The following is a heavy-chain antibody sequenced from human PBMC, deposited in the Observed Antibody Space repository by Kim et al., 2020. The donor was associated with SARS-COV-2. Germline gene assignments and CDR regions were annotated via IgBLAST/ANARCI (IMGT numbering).Heavy chain of an antibody. CDR1: GGSISTYY. J-gene: IGHJ6*02. CDR3: ARVRPLYSGSYYYGMDV. CDR2: IYYSGST. D-gene: IGHD1-26*01. Sequence: SETLSLTCTVSGGSISTYYWSWIRQPPGKGLEWIGYIYYSGSTNYNPSLKSRVTISVDTSNNQFSLKLSSVTAADTAVYYCARVRPLYSGSYYYGMDVWGQGTPV. V-gene: IGHV4-59*01.